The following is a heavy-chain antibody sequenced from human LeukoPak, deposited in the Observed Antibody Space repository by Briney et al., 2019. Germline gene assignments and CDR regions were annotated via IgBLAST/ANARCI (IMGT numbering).Heavy chain of an antibody. D-gene: IGHD3-10*01. CDR2: INHSGST. V-gene: IGHV4-34*01. J-gene: IGHJ5*02. Sequence: PSETLSLTCAVYGGSFSGYYWSWIRQPPGKGLEWIGEINHSGSTNYNPSLKSRVTISVDTSKNQFSLKLSSVTAADTAVYYCARHAASLLLWFGENNWFDPWGQGTLVTVSS. CDR3: ARHAASLLLWFGENNWFDP. CDR1: GGSFSGYY.